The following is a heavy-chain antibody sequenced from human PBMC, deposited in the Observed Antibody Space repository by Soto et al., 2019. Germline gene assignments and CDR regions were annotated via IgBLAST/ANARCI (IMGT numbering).Heavy chain of an antibody. CDR1: GYTLTELS. V-gene: IGHV1-24*01. CDR3: AALKRILFLRYYYGMDV. CDR2: FDPEDGET. Sequence: AASVKVSCKVSGYTLTELSMHWVRQAPGKGLEWMGGFDPEDGETIYAQKFQGRVTMTDDTSTDTAYMELNSLRSEDTAVYYCAALKRILFLRYYYGMDVWGQGTTVTVSS. D-gene: IGHD2-15*01. J-gene: IGHJ6*02.